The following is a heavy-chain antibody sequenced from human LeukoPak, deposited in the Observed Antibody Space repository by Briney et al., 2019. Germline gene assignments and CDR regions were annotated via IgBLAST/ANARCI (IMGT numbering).Heavy chain of an antibody. D-gene: IGHD4-11*01. Sequence: GGSLRLSCAASGFTFSSYAMSWVRLAPGKGLEWVSAISGSGGSTYYADSVKGRFTISRDNSKNTLYLQMSSLRAEDTAVYSCAKDLSNPYKYYGMDVWGQGTTVTVSS. V-gene: IGHV3-23*01. J-gene: IGHJ6*02. CDR1: GFTFSSYA. CDR3: AKDLSNPYKYYGMDV. CDR2: ISGSGGST.